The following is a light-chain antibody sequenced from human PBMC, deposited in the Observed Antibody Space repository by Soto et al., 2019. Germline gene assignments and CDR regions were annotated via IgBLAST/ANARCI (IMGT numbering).Light chain of an antibody. CDR3: QQYYSFPPT. V-gene: IGKV4-1*01. Sequence: DIVMTQSPDSLAMSLGERATINCKSSQSVLHSSNNKNYLSWYQQKPGQPPKLLIYGASTRESGVPDRFSGSGSGTDFALTISSLQAEDVAVYYCQQYYSFPPTFGQGTKVDIK. CDR2: GAS. CDR1: QSVLHSSNNKNY. J-gene: IGKJ1*01.